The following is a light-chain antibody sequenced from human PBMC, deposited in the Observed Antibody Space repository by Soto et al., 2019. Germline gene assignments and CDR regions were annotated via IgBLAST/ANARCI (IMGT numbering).Light chain of an antibody. CDR1: SSDVGGYNY. J-gene: IGLJ2*01. CDR2: EVN. Sequence: QSALTQPPSASGSPGQSVTISCTGTSSDVGGYNYVSWYQQHPGKAPKLMIYEVNNRPSGVPARFSGSKSGDTASLTVSGLQPEDEADYYCSSYAGSNSVLFGGGTQLTVL. V-gene: IGLV2-8*01. CDR3: SSYAGSNSVL.